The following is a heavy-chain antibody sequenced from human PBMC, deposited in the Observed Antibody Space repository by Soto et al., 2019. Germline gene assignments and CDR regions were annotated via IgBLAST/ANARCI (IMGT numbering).Heavy chain of an antibody. CDR1: GGSINSYE. CDR3: ARWSLVRGVIPYYYYGMDV. Sequence: SDSVYITCTSCGGSINSYEWTWTRKPPGKGLEWIGCIYYSGSTNYNPSLKSRVTISVDTSKNQFSLKLSSVTAADTAVYYCARWSLVRGVIPYYYYGMDVWGQGTTVTVSS. D-gene: IGHD3-10*01. CDR2: IYYSGST. J-gene: IGHJ6*02. V-gene: IGHV4-59*07.